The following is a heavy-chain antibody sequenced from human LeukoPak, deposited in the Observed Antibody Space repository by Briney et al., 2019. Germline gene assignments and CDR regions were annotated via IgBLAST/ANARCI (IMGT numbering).Heavy chain of an antibody. D-gene: IGHD5-18*01. CDR2: IKHSGST. CDR3: ARPLRYSYGYVALGY. V-gene: IGHV4-34*01. Sequence: PSETLSLTCAVYGGSFSGYYWSWIRQPPGKGLEWIGEIKHSGSTNYNPSLKSRVTISVDTSKNQFSLKLSSVTAADTAVYYCARPLRYSYGYVALGYWGQGTLVTVSS. J-gene: IGHJ4*02. CDR1: GGSFSGYY.